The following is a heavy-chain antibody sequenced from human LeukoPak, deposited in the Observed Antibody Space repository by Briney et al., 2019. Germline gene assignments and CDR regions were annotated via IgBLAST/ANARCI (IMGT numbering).Heavy chain of an antibody. Sequence: SETLSLTCTVSDGSISNYYWSWIRQPPGKGLEWIGYISYSGYTNYNPSLKSRVTMSVDTSKNKFSLRLSSVTAADTAVYYCARHDYSIPRLDYWGQGTLVTVSS. CDR2: ISYSGYT. D-gene: IGHD4-11*01. J-gene: IGHJ4*02. CDR1: DGSISNYY. V-gene: IGHV4-59*08. CDR3: ARHDYSIPRLDY.